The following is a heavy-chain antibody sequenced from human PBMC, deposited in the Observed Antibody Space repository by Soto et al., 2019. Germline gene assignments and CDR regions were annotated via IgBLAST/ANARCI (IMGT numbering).Heavy chain of an antibody. CDR1: GDSVSSNNAA. J-gene: IGHJ4*02. D-gene: IGHD6-19*01. CDR3: ARIAPGGSGGGGDY. CDR2: TYYRSKWYN. Sequence: SQTLSLTCXISGDSVSSNNAAWNWVRQSPSRGLEWLGRTYYRSKWYNDYAVSVKSRIAINPDTSKNQFSLHLNSVTPEDTAMYYCARIAPGGSGGGGDYWGQGTLVTVSS. V-gene: IGHV6-1*01.